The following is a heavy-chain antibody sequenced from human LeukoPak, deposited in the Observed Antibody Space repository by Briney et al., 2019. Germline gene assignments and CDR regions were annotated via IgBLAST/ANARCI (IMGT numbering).Heavy chain of an antibody. J-gene: IGHJ4*02. Sequence: SETLSLTCTVSGGSISSYYWSWFRQPPGKGLEWIGYIYYSGSTNYNPSLKSRVTISVDTSKNQFSLKLSSVTAADTAVYYCARGGAALDYWGRGTLVTVSS. CDR2: IYYSGST. CDR3: ARGGAALDY. D-gene: IGHD2-15*01. CDR1: GGSISSYY. V-gene: IGHV4-59*01.